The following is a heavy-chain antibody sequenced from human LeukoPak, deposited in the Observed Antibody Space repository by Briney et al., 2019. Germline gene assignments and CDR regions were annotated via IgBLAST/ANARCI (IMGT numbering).Heavy chain of an antibody. CDR1: GFTFSSYN. Sequence: PGGSLRLSCAASGFTFSSYNMNWVRQAPGKGLEWVSYISSSSNTIYYADSVKGRFTISRDNSKNTLYLQMNSLRAEDTAVYYCARGQGSYWGQGTLVTVSS. CDR2: ISSSSNTI. V-gene: IGHV3-48*01. CDR3: ARGQGSY. J-gene: IGHJ4*02.